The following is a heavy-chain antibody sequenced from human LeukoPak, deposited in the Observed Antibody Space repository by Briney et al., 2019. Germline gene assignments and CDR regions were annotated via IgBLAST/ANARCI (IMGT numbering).Heavy chain of an antibody. Sequence: ASVKVSCEASGYTFSSYYMHWVRQTPGQGLEWMRIINPSGGSTSYAQKFQGRVTMTRDTSTSTVYMELSSLRSEDTAVYYCAREGRELPHAFDIWGQGTMVTVSS. D-gene: IGHD1-26*01. J-gene: IGHJ3*02. CDR3: AREGRELPHAFDI. CDR2: INPSGGST. CDR1: GYTFSSYY. V-gene: IGHV1-46*01.